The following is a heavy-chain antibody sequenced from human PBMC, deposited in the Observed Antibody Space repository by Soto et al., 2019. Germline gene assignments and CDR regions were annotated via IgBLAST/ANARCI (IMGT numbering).Heavy chain of an antibody. D-gene: IGHD3-10*01. CDR1: GGSISSSSYY. Sequence: SETLSLTCTVSGGSISSSSYYWGWIRQPPGKGLEWIGSIYYSGSTYYNPSLKSRVTISVDTSKNQYSLTLSSVTAADTAVYYCARGRGAAQQGGYYYYMDVWGKGTTVTVSS. CDR2: IYYSGST. V-gene: IGHV4-39*01. J-gene: IGHJ6*03. CDR3: ARGRGAAQQGGYYYYMDV.